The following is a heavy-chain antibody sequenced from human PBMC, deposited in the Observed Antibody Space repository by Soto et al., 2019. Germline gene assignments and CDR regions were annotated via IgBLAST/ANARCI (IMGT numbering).Heavy chain of an antibody. CDR2: ISSSSSTI. CDR3: ARGDNWNYVGWFDP. D-gene: IGHD1-7*01. CDR1: GFTFSSYS. Sequence: EVQLVESGGGLVQPGGSLRLSCAASGFTFSSYSMNWVRQAPGKGLEWVSYISSSSSTIYYADSVKGRFTISRDNAKNSLYLQMNSLRDEDTAVYYCARGDNWNYVGWFDPWGQGTLVTVSS. J-gene: IGHJ5*02. V-gene: IGHV3-48*02.